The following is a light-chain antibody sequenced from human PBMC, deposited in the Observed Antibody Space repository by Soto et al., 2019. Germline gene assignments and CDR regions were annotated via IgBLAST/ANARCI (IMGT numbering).Light chain of an antibody. CDR1: SSNIGSNI. CDR2: NND. J-gene: IGLJ3*02. Sequence: QSVLTQPPSASGTPGQRATISCSGSSSNIGSNIVNWYQQIPGAAPKLLIYNNDHRPSGVPDRFSGSKSGTSASLAISGLQSEDEANYFCAVWDDSLNGNWMFGGGTKLTVL. CDR3: AVWDDSLNGNWM. V-gene: IGLV1-44*01.